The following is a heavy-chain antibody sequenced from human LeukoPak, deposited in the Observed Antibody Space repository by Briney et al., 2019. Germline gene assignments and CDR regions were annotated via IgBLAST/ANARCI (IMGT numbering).Heavy chain of an antibody. Sequence: ASVKVSCKASGGTFSSYAISWVRQAPGQGLEWMGGIIPIFGTANYAQKFQGRVTITTDESTSTAYMELSSLRSEDTAVNYCASKYSSSYDYWGQGTLVTVSS. V-gene: IGHV1-69*05. CDR3: ASKYSSSYDY. CDR1: GGTFSSYA. D-gene: IGHD6-6*01. CDR2: IIPIFGTA. J-gene: IGHJ4*02.